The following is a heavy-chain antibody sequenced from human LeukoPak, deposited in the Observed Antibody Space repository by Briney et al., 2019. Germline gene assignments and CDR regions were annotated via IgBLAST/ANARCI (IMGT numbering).Heavy chain of an antibody. CDR2: INSDGSTT. Sequence: GGSLRLSCAASGFTFSSYWMNWVRQAPGKGLVWVSRINSDGSTTAYADSVKGRFTISRDNAKNSLYLQMSNLRAEDTAVYFCARGGGLDVWGQGATVTVSS. V-gene: IGHV3-74*01. CDR3: ARGGGLDV. D-gene: IGHD3-16*01. J-gene: IGHJ6*02. CDR1: GFTFSSYW.